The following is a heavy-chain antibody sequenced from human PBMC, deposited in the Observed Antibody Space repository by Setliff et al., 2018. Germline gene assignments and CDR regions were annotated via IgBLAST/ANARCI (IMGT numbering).Heavy chain of an antibody. D-gene: IGHD3-16*01. CDR2: IKQDGNEK. CDR1: GFSFSSYW. J-gene: IGHJ4*02. Sequence: GGSLRLSCGASGFSFSSYWMTWVRQAPGKGLEWVANIKQDGNEKHYVDSVMGRFTISRDNANNSLYLQMNSLRAEDTAVYYCAKDLYISRSLGYFDYWGQGTPVTVSS. CDR3: AKDLYISRSLGYFDY. V-gene: IGHV3-7*01.